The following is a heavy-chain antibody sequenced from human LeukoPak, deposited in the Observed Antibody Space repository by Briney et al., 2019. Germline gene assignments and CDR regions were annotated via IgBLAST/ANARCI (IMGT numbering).Heavy chain of an antibody. Sequence: SETLSLTCAVYGGSFSGYYWSWIRQPPGKGLEWIGEINHSGSTNYNPSLKSRVTISVDTSKNQFSLKLSSVTAADTAVYYCAREGTVTILDYWGQGTLVSVSS. D-gene: IGHD4-11*01. CDR1: GGSFSGYY. CDR3: AREGTVTILDY. CDR2: INHSGST. V-gene: IGHV4-34*01. J-gene: IGHJ4*02.